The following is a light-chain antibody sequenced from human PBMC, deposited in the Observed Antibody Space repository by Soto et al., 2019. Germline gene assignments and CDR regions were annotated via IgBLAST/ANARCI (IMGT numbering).Light chain of an antibody. CDR2: GTS. CDR3: QQYGSSPLT. V-gene: IGKV3-20*01. J-gene: IGKJ1*01. Sequence: ETVLTQSPGTLSLSPGERATLSCRASQSVSSSSLAWYQQRPGQAPRLLIYGTSSRATGIPDRFSGSGSGTDFTLTISRLEPEDFAVYYCQQYGSSPLTFGQGTKVDIK. CDR1: QSVSSSS.